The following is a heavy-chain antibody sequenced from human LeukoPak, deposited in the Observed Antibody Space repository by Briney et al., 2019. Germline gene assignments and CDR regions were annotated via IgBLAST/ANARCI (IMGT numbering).Heavy chain of an antibody. CDR1: GFTFSNYW. CDR2: IKHDGSEK. CDR3: ARVSRWGLNHNPHY. Sequence: GGSLRLSCAASGFTFSNYWMSWVRQAPGKGLEWVANIKHDGSEKYYVDSVNGRFTISRDNAMNSLYMQMNSLRAEDTAVYYCARVSRWGLNHNPHYWGQGTLVTVSS. D-gene: IGHD7-27*01. J-gene: IGHJ4*02. V-gene: IGHV3-7*03.